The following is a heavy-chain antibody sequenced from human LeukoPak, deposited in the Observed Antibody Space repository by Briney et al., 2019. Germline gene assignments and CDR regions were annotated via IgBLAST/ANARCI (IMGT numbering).Heavy chain of an antibody. J-gene: IGHJ3*02. CDR3: ARRGSSGWYSSRGAFDI. V-gene: IGHV4-4*07. Sequence: SETLSLTCTVSGNSFGNYYWSWIRQPAGKGLEWIGRIYTSGSTTYNPSLKSRVTMSVDTSKNQFSLKLSSVTAADTAVYYCARRGSSGWYSSRGAFDIWGQGTMVTVSS. CDR2: IYTSGST. D-gene: IGHD6-19*01. CDR1: GNSFGNYY.